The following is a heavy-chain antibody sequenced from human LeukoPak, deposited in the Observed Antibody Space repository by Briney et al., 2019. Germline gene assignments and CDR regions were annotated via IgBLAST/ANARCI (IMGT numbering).Heavy chain of an antibody. D-gene: IGHD2-21*01. J-gene: IGHJ4*02. Sequence: GRSLRLSCAASGSTFDNYAMHWVRQAPGKGLEWVSLISYDGSNKYYSDSVKGRFTISRDNSKNTLYLQMNSLRTEDTAVYYCARDLLDCGGPKCSDYGGQGTLVTVSS. V-gene: IGHV3-30-3*01. CDR2: ISYDGSNK. CDR3: ARDLLDCGGPKCSDY. CDR1: GSTFDNYA.